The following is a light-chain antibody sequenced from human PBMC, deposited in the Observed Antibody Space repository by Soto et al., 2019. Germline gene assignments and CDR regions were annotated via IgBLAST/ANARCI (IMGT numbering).Light chain of an antibody. CDR3: QQANSFPYT. CDR1: QGISSW. J-gene: IGKJ2*01. Sequence: DIQMTQSPSSVSASVGERVTITCRASQGISSWLDWYQQKPGKAPKLLIYAASSLQSGVPSRFSGSGSGTDFTLTISSLQPEDFATYYCQQANSFPYTFGQGTKLEIK. V-gene: IGKV1-12*01. CDR2: AAS.